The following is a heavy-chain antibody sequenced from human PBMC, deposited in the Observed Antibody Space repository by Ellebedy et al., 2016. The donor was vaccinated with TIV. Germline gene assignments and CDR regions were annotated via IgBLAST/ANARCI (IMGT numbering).Heavy chain of an antibody. D-gene: IGHD3-10*01. CDR3: ARVGAMVRGVITNFDY. J-gene: IGHJ4*02. CDR1: GYTFTSYG. V-gene: IGHV1-18*01. Sequence: ASVKVSCKASGYTFTSYGISWVRQAPGQGLEWMGWISAYNGNTNYAQKLQGRVTMTTDTSTSTAYMELRSLRSDDTAVYYCARVGAMVRGVITNFDYWGQGTLVTVSS. CDR2: ISAYNGNT.